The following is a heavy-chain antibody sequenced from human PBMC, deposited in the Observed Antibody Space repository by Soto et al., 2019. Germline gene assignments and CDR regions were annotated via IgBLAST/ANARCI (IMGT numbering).Heavy chain of an antibody. J-gene: IGHJ4*02. CDR2: ISSNGVST. CDR1: GLPSVAT. V-gene: IGHV3-64*01. CDR3: ARRYNSDWFYVDY. Sequence: EVQLVESGGGLVQPGGPRGSPVQALGLPSVATMHLVRQAPGKGLEYVSAISSNGVSTYYANSVKGRFTISRDNSKNTLFLQMDSLRAEDMAVYYCARRYNSDWFYVDYWGQGTLVTVSS. D-gene: IGHD6-19*01.